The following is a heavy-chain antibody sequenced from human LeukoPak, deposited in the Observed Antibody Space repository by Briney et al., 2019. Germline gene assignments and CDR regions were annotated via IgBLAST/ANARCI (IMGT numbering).Heavy chain of an antibody. J-gene: IGHJ5*02. CDR3: ARTDIAAAGNWFDP. V-gene: IGHV1-69*13. D-gene: IGHD6-13*01. Sequence: SVKVSCKASGGTFSSYAISWVRQAPGQGLEWMGGIIPIFGTANYAQKFQGRVTITADESTSTAYMELSGLRSEDTAVYYCARTDIAAAGNWFDPWGQGTLVTVSS. CDR1: GGTFSSYA. CDR2: IIPIFGTA.